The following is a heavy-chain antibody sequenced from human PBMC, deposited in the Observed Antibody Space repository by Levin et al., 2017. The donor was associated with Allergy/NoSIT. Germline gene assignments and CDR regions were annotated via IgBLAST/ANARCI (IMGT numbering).Heavy chain of an antibody. CDR1: GFTFSSYG. Sequence: GGSLRLSCAASGFTFSSYGIHWVRQAPGKGLEWVAVVSYDGNKKYYADSVKGRFTISRDNFKNTLYLQMNSLRAEDTAVYFCAKEIFGSPTPHDAFDSWGQGTMVTVSS. CDR2: VSYDGNKK. CDR3: AKEIFGSPTPHDAFDS. J-gene: IGHJ3*02. V-gene: IGHV3-30*18. D-gene: IGHD1-26*01.